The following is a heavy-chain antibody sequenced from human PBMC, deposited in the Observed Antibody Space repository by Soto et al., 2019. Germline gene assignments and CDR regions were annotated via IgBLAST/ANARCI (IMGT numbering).Heavy chain of an antibody. CDR2: ISYDGSNK. CDR3: AKGAYSGSYFDY. CDR1: GFTFSSYG. D-gene: IGHD1-26*01. J-gene: IGHJ4*02. V-gene: IGHV3-30*18. Sequence: QVQLVESGGGVVQPGRSLRLSCAASGFTFSSYGMHWVRQAPGKGLEWVAIISYDGSNKYYADSVKGRFTISTDNSKNTLYLQMNSLRAEDTAVYYCAKGAYSGSYFDYWGQGTLVTVSS.